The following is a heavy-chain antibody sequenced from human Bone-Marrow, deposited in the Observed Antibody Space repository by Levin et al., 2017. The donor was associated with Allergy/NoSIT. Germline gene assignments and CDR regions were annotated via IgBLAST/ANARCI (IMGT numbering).Heavy chain of an antibody. Sequence: SGGSLRLSCAASGFTFSSYALTWVRQAPGKGLEWVSSIDSSGGNTYFADSVKGRFTISRDNSKNTLYLQMSGLRAEDTAIFYCAKGTSDRRGQHFFDHWGQGTLVTVSS. CDR3: AKGTSDRRGQHFFDH. CDR1: GFTFSSYA. CDR2: IDSSGGNT. J-gene: IGHJ4*02. V-gene: IGHV3-23*01. D-gene: IGHD3-22*01.